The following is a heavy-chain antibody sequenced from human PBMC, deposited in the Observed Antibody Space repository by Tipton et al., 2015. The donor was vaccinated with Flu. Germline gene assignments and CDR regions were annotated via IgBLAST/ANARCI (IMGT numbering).Heavy chain of an antibody. V-gene: IGHV1-69*01. CDR1: RGSIFINYA. J-gene: IGHJ5*01. CDR3: AKAPLTYEDWVDS. Sequence: QLVQSGSEVKKPASSVKVSCKASRGSIFINYAIGWARQAPGQGLEWMGGIIPMFRSAKYAKKFQGRLTITAGEPSSTVYLDLRSLRSDDTAIYYCAKAPLTYEDWVDSWGHGTLVTVP. D-gene: IGHD3-3*01. CDR2: IIPMFRSA.